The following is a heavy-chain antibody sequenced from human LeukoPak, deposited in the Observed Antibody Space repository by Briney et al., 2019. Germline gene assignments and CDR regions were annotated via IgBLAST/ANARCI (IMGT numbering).Heavy chain of an antibody. J-gene: IGHJ4*02. Sequence: SETLSLTCTVSGGSISSSSYYWGWIRQPPGKGLEWIGSIYYSGSTYYNPSLKSRVTISVDTSKNQFSLKLSSVTAADTAVYYCARDLTGDSSSWYLVGGPTPQWGQGTLVTVSS. CDR1: GGSISSSSYY. CDR2: IYYSGST. CDR3: ARDLTGDSSSWYLVGGPTPQ. V-gene: IGHV4-39*02. D-gene: IGHD6-13*01.